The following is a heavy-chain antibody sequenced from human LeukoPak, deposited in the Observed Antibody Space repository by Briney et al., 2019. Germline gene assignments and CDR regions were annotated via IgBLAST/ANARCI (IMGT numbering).Heavy chain of an antibody. J-gene: IGHJ4*02. CDR3: ARDLRSPYYFDY. Sequence: SETLSLTCTVSGGSVSSGSYYWSWIRQPPGKGLEWIGYIYYSGSTNYNPSLKSRVTISVDTSKNQFSLKLSSVTAADTAVHYCARDLRSPYYFDYWGQGTLVTVSS. CDR2: IYYSGST. V-gene: IGHV4-61*01. CDR1: GGSVSSGSYY.